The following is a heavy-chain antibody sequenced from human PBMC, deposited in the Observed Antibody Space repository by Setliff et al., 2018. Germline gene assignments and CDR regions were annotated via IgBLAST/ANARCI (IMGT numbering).Heavy chain of an antibody. CDR1: GYTFTSYD. CDR3: ARGGGQIHYGFWSGYFSDPQPNYYYYYMDV. V-gene: IGHV1-8*03. CDR2: MNPNSGNT. J-gene: IGHJ6*03. D-gene: IGHD3-3*01. Sequence: GASVKVSCKASGYTFTSYDINWVRQATGQGLEWMGWMNPNSGNTGYAQKFQGRVTITRNTSISTAYMELSSLRSEDTAVYYCARGGGQIHYGFWSGYFSDPQPNYYYYYMDVWGKGTTVTVS.